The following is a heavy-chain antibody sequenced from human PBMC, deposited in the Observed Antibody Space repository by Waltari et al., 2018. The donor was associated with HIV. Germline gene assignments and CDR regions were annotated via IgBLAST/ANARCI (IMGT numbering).Heavy chain of an antibody. V-gene: IGHV1-24*01. J-gene: IGHJ3*02. CDR1: GYTLTELS. CDR3: AARYSSSWYGAFDI. D-gene: IGHD6-13*01. CDR2: FDPEDGET. Sequence: QVQLVQSGAEVKKPGASVKVSCKVSGYTLTELSMHWVRQAPGKGLEWMGGFDPEDGETIYAQKIQGRVTNTEDTSTDTAYMELSSLRSEDSAVYYCAARYSSSWYGAFDIWGQGTMVTVSS.